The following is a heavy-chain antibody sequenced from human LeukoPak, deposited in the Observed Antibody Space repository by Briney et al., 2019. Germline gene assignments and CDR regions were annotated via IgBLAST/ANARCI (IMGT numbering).Heavy chain of an antibody. CDR1: GYTFTSYY. CDR3: ARVVLGRRWLQTSYYYGMDV. Sequence: SVKVSCKASGYTFTSYYMHWVRQAPGQGLEWMGGIIPIFGTANYAQKFQGRVTITADESTSTAYLELSSLTSEDTAVYYCARVVLGRRWLQTSYYYGMDVWGQGTTVTVSS. CDR2: IIPIFGTA. V-gene: IGHV1-69*13. J-gene: IGHJ6*02. D-gene: IGHD5-24*01.